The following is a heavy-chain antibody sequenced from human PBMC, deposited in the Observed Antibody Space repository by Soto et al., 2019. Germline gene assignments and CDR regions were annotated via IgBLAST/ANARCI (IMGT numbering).Heavy chain of an antibody. CDR1: GGSISGSGHY. D-gene: IGHD6-6*01. CDR3: ARPLARKSSSSSFAY. Sequence: PSETLSLTCTVSGGSISGSGHYWGWVRQPPGKGLEWIASISYSGNTYYNPSLKSRVTISVDSSKNQISLKLSSMTATDTAVYYCARPLARKSSSSSFAYWGQGILVTVSS. CDR2: ISYSGNT. V-gene: IGHV4-39*01. J-gene: IGHJ4*02.